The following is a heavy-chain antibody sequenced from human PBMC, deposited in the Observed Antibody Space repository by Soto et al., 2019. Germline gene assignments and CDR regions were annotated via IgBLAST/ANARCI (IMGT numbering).Heavy chain of an antibody. Sequence: SVKVSCKASGYTFTSYYMHWVRQAPGQGLEWMGIINPSGGSTSYAQKFQGRVTMTRDTSTSTVYMELSSLRSEDTAVYYCARGVYCSGGSCYLLRYDYWGQGTLVTVSS. V-gene: IGHV1-46*03. CDR2: INPSGGST. J-gene: IGHJ4*02. CDR1: GYTFTSYY. CDR3: ARGVYCSGGSCYLLRYDY. D-gene: IGHD2-15*01.